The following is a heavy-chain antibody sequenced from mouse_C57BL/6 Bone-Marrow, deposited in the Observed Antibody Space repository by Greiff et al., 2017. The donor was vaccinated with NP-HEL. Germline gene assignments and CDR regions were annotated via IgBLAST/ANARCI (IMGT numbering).Heavy chain of an antibody. CDR1: GFTFSSYT. Sequence: EVQLVESGGGLVKPGGSLKLSCAASGFTFSSYTMSWVRQTPEKRLEWVATISGGGGNTYYPDSVKGRFTISRDNAKNTLYLQMSSLRSEDTALYYCARHNYSNYVLYAMDYWGQGTSVTVSS. J-gene: IGHJ4*01. CDR2: ISGGGGNT. CDR3: ARHNYSNYVLYAMDY. V-gene: IGHV5-9*01. D-gene: IGHD2-5*01.